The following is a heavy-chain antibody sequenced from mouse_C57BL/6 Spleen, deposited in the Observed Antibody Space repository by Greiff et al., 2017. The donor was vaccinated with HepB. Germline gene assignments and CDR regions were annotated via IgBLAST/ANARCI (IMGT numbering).Heavy chain of an antibody. Sequence: VQLQQPGAELVKPGASVKLSCKASGYTFTSYWMQWVKQRPGQGLEWIGEIDPSDSYTNYNQKFKGKATLTVDTSSSTAYMQLSSLTSEDSAVYYCARSLYYYGSSLRYYFDYWGQGTTLTVSS. CDR3: ARSLYYYGSSLRYYFDY. D-gene: IGHD1-1*01. CDR1: GYTFTSYW. CDR2: IDPSDSYT. J-gene: IGHJ2*01. V-gene: IGHV1-50*01.